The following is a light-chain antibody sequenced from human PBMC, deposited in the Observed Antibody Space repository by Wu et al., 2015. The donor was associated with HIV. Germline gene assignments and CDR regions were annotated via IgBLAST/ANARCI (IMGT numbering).Light chain of an antibody. Sequence: PGEGVTLFCRASQSVNSGYLAWYQHKPGQAPRLLIYAASSRATGIPDRFTGAGSGTDFTLTISAVEPEDSAVYFCQQYSSTPITFGPGT. V-gene: IGKV3-20*01. J-gene: IGKJ3*01. CDR1: QSVNSGY. CDR3: QQYSSTPIT. CDR2: AAS.